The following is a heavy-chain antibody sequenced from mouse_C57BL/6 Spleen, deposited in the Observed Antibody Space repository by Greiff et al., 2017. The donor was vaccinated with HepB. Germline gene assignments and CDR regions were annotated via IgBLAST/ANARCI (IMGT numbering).Heavy chain of an antibody. CDR2: IDPSDSYT. D-gene: IGHD3-2*02. Sequence: QVQLQQPGAELVKPGASVKLSCKASGYTFTSYWMQWVNQRPGQGLEWIGEIDPSDSYTNYNQKFKGKATLTVDTSSSTAYMQLSSLTSEDSAVYYCAREGGAGGAMDYWGQGTSVTVSS. J-gene: IGHJ4*01. CDR3: AREGGAGGAMDY. CDR1: GYTFTSYW. V-gene: IGHV1-50*01.